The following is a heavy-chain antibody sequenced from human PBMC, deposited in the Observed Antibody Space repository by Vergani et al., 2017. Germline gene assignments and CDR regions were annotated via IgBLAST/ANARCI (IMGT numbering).Heavy chain of an antibody. CDR3: AKDRGTTWPYYYYYGMDV. J-gene: IGHJ6*02. Sequence: EVQLVESGGGLVQPGGSLRLSCAASGFTFSSYAMSWVRQAPGKGLEWVSAISGSGGSTYYADSVKGRFTISRDNSKNTLYLQMNSLRAEDTAVYYCAKDRGTTWPYYYYYGMDVWGQGTTVTVSS. V-gene: IGHV3-23*04. CDR1: GFTFSSYA. CDR2: ISGSGGST. D-gene: IGHD4-17*01.